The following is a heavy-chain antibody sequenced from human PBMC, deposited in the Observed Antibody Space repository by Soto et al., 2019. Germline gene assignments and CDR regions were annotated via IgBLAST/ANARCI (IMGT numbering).Heavy chain of an antibody. CDR3: AGDSARLFDY. CDR2: INPSGGST. Sequence: ASVKVSCKASGYTFTSYYMHWVRQAPGQGLEWMGIINPSGGSTSYAQKFQGRVTMTRDTSTSTVYMELSSLRPEDTAVYYCAGDSARLFDYWGQGTLVTVSS. CDR1: GYTFTSYY. V-gene: IGHV1-46*01. J-gene: IGHJ4*02. D-gene: IGHD1-1*01.